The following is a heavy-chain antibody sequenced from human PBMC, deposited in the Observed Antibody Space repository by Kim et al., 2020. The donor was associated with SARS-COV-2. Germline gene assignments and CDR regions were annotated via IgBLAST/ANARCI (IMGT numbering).Heavy chain of an antibody. CDR3: AVLGLRQQLENYYYYGMDV. CDR2: INHSGST. J-gene: IGHJ6*02. Sequence: SETLSLTCAVYGGSFSGYYWSWIRQPPGKGLEWIGEINHSGSTNYNPSLKSRVTISVDTSKNQFSLQLSSVTAADTAVYYCAVLGLRQQLENYYYYGMDVWGQGTTVTVSS. V-gene: IGHV4-34*01. D-gene: IGHD6-13*01. CDR1: GGSFSGYY.